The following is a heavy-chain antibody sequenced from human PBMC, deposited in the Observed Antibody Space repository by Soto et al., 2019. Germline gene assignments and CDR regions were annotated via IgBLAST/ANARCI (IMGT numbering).Heavy chain of an antibody. CDR1: GFNFDDYA. Sequence: EVQLVESGGGLVQPGRSLRLSCAASGFNFDDYAMHWVRQAPGKGLEWVSGISWNSGSIGYAGSVEGRFTVSRDNAKNSMYLPMNSLRAEDTDLYYRAKDRGLVVSFYFDFWGQGNLVTVSS. J-gene: IGHJ4*02. D-gene: IGHD6-19*01. V-gene: IGHV3-9*01. CDR3: AKDRGLVVSFYFDF. CDR2: ISWNSGSI.